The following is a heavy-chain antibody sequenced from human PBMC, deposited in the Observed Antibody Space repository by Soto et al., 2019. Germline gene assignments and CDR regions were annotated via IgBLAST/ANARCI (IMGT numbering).Heavy chain of an antibody. J-gene: IGHJ5*02. CDR1: GFTFSTYG. V-gene: IGHV3-33*01. D-gene: IGHD3-16*02. CDR2: IWYDGSNK. CDR3: ARDDLEASLSFDP. Sequence: QVQLVESGGGVVQPGRSLRLSCAASGFTFSTYGMHWVRQAPGKGLEWVAVIWYDGSNKYYADSVKGRFTISRDNSKNTLYLQMNSLRAEDTAVYYCARDDLEASLSFDPWGQGTLVTVSS.